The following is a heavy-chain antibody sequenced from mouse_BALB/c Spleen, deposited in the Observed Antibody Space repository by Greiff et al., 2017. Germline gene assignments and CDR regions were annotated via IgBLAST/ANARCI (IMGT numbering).Heavy chain of an antibody. J-gene: IGHJ4*01. V-gene: IGHV5-17*02. D-gene: IGHD2-1*01. CDR1: GFTFSSFG. CDR3: ARIYGNYEGYAMDY. CDR2: ISSGSSTI. Sequence: EVKLMESGGGLVQPGGSRKLSCAASGFTFSSFGMHWVRQAPEKGLEWVAYISSGSSTIYYADTVKGRFTISRDNPKNTLFLQMTSLRSEDTAMYYCARIYGNYEGYAMDYWGQGTSVTVSS.